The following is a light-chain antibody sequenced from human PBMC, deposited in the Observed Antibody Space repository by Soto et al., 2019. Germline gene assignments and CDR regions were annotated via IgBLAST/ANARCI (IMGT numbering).Light chain of an antibody. V-gene: IGKV1-33*01. CDR3: QQYDNVPFT. J-gene: IGKJ5*01. CDR1: QDITNY. Sequence: DIQMTQSPSSLSASVGDRVTIICQASQDITNYLNWYQQKPGKAPKLLIYDASNLETGVPSRFSGSGSGTHFSFTISRLQPEDIATYYCQQYDNVPFTFGQGTRLEMK. CDR2: DAS.